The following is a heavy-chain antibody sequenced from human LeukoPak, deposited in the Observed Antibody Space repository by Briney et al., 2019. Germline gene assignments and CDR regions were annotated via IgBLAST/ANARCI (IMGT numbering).Heavy chain of an antibody. CDR2: IYSGGTS. CDR3: TRDPTNYGDYVNRIGAFDI. CDR1: GFTFSSYE. Sequence: GGSLRLSCAASGFTFSSYEMNWVRQAPGKGLEWVSVIYSGGTSYYADSVKGRFTISRDNSKNMVYLQMNNLSAENTAVYYCTRDPTNYGDYVNRIGAFDIWGQGTVVIVSS. D-gene: IGHD4-17*01. V-gene: IGHV3-53*01. J-gene: IGHJ3*02.